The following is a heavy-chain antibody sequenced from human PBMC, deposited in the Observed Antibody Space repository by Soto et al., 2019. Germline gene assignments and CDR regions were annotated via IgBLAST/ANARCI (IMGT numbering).Heavy chain of an antibody. D-gene: IGHD2-15*01. J-gene: IGHJ4*02. CDR3: VSPFDSRVVVPLDY. CDR2: IYPGDSET. V-gene: IGHV5-51*01. CDR1: GYRFSSYW. Sequence: PGESLKSSCEGSGYRFSSYWIGWVRQMPVKGLEWMGIIYPGDSETRYSPSFQGQVTISADKSISTAYLQWSSLKASDTAMYYCVSPFDSRVVVPLDYWGKGTLVTVS.